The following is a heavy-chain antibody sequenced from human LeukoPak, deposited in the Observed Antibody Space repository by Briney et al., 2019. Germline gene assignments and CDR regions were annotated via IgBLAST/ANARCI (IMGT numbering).Heavy chain of an antibody. J-gene: IGHJ4*02. V-gene: IGHV3-30*02. CDR2: IPNDGSHT. CDR3: AKEGSVDSSGWYFDF. D-gene: IGHD6-19*01. Sequence: GGSLRLSCVGSGFTFSKYGMHWVRQAPGKGLEWVTFIPNDGSHTYIADSVKGRITISRDNSKNTVFLKMNKLRVEDTGVYYCAKEGSVDSSGWYFDFWGQGTLVTVSS. CDR1: GFTFSKYG.